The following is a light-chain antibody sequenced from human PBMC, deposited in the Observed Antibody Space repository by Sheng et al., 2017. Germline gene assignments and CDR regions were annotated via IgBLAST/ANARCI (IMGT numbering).Light chain of an antibody. CDR2: AAS. V-gene: IGKV1-8*01. CDR3: QQYYSYPRT. J-gene: IGKJ1*01. CDR1: QGISSY. Sequence: AIRMTQSPSSFSASTGDRVTITCRASQGISSYLAWYQQKPGKAPKLLIYAASTLQSGVPSRFSGSGSGTDFTLTISCLQSEDFATYYCQQYYSYPRTFGQRT.